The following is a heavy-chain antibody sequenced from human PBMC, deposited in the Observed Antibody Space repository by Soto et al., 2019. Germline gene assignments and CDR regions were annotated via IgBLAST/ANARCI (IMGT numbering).Heavy chain of an antibody. V-gene: IGHV3-11*01. CDR2: ISSSGSTI. CDR3: ASSQLLEYYYYYGMDV. J-gene: IGHJ6*02. D-gene: IGHD2-2*01. CDR1: GFTFSDYY. Sequence: PGGSLRLSCAASGFTFSDYYMSWIRQAPGKGLEWVSYISSSGSTIYYADSVKGRFTISRDNAKNSLYLQMNSLRAEDTAAYYCASSQLLEYYYYYGMDVWGQGTTVTVCS.